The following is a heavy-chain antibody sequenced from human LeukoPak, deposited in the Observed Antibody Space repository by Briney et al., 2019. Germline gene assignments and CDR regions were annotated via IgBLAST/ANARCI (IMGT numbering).Heavy chain of an antibody. Sequence: GASVKVSCKASGGTFSSYAISWVRQAPGQGLEWMGGIIPIFGTANYAQKFQGRVTITADESTSTAYMELSSLRSEDTAVYYCAWSYYYYYGMDVWGPGTTVTVSS. CDR2: IIPIFGTA. D-gene: IGHD2-8*01. V-gene: IGHV1-69*13. J-gene: IGHJ6*02. CDR3: AWSYYYYYGMDV. CDR1: GGTFSSYA.